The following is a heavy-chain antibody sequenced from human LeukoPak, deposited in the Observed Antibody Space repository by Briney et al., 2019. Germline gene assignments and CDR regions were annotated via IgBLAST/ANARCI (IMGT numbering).Heavy chain of an antibody. V-gene: IGHV4-39*01. CDR2: IYYSGST. CDR3: ARPVNTVTTSIGAYYMDV. CDR1: GGSISSSSYY. D-gene: IGHD4-17*01. Sequence: PSETLSLTCTVSGGSISSSSYYWGWIRQPPGKGLEGIGSIYYSGSTYYNPSLKSRATISVDTSKNQFSLKLSSVTAADTAVYYCARPVNTVTTSIGAYYMDVWGKGTTVTVSS. J-gene: IGHJ6*03.